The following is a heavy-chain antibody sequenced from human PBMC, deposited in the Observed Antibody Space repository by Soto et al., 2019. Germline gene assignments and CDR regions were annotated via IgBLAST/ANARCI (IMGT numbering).Heavy chain of an antibody. CDR3: ARVGCSSTSCLDY. CDR1: GDSIGGSNCY. Sequence: SETQSLTCTVSGDSIGGSNCYWGWLRQPPGKGLEWIGYIYYSGSTNYNPSLKSRVTISVDTSKNQFSLKLSSVTAADTAVYYCARVGCSSTSCLDYWGQGTLVTVSS. D-gene: IGHD2-2*01. V-gene: IGHV4-61*05. CDR2: IYYSGST. J-gene: IGHJ4*02.